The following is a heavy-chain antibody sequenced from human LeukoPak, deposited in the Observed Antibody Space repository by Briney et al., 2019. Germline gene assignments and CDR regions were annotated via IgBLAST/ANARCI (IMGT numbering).Heavy chain of an antibody. D-gene: IGHD4-11*01. CDR2: MNPKTGNT. CDR1: GYTFTNFD. V-gene: IGHV1-8*01. Sequence: ASVKVSCKASGYTFTNFDINWVRQATGQGLEWMGWMNPKTGNTGSAQKFQGRVTITGNTSISTAYMELSSLRSEDTAVYYCVRIYYSNAFDIWGQGTMVTDSS. J-gene: IGHJ3*02. CDR3: VRIYYSNAFDI.